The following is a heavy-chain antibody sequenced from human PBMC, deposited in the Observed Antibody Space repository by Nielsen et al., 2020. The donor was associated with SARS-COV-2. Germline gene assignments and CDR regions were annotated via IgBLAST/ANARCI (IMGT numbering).Heavy chain of an antibody. CDR3: ARSAYRSDWSLGDAFDF. J-gene: IGHJ3*01. D-gene: IGHD6-19*01. V-gene: IGHV3-30*03. Sequence: GESLKISCAASGFTFSSYGMHWVRQAPGKGLEWVAVISYDGSNKYYADSVKGRFTISRDNSKNTLYVQMNSLRAEDTAVYYCARSAYRSDWSLGDAFDFWGPGTVVTVSS. CDR1: GFTFSSYG. CDR2: ISYDGSNK.